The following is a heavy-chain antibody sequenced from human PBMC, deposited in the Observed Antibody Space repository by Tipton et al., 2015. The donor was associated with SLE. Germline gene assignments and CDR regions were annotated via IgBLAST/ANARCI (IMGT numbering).Heavy chain of an antibody. CDR2: INPNTGGT. J-gene: IGHJ6*02. V-gene: IGHV1-2*02. CDR3: ARPRIAAVGDALDV. CDR1: GFALTDYS. Sequence: QVQLVQSGAEVKKPGASVTVSCKASGFALTDYSMTWVRQVVGQGPEWMGWINPNTGGTRIVRKFQGRVTMTRDTSSSTLYLDLHGLTSDDTAVYYCARPRIAAVGDALDVWGQGTTVTVSS. D-gene: IGHD6-13*01.